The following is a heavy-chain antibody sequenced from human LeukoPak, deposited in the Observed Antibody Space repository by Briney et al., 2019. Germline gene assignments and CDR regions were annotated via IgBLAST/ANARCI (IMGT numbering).Heavy chain of an antibody. D-gene: IGHD2-8*02. CDR3: ARLGGVGLFDY. CDR2: INHSGST. CDR1: GGSFSGYY. V-gene: IGHV4-34*01. J-gene: IGHJ4*02. Sequence: PSETLSLTCAVYGGSFSGYYWSWIRQPPGKGLEWIGEINHSGSTNYNPSLKSRVTISVDTSKNQFSLKLSSVTAAVTAVYYCARLGGVGLFDYWGQRTLVTVSS.